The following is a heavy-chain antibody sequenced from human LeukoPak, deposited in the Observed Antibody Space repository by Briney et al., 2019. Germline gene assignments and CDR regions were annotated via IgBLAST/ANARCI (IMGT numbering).Heavy chain of an antibody. D-gene: IGHD3-9*01. CDR1: GGSISSSRYY. CDR3: ARLSYLRYFDY. V-gene: IGHV4-39*01. CDR2: IYYSGST. J-gene: IGHJ4*02. Sequence: PSETLSLTCTVSGGSISSSRYYWGWIRQPPGKGLEWTGSIYYSGSTYYNPSLKSRVTISVDTSKNQFSLKLSSVTAADTAVYSCARLSYLRYFDYWGQGTLVTVSS.